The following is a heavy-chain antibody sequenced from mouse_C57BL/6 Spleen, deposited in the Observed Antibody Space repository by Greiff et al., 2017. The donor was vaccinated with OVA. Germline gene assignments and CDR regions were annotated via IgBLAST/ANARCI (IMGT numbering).Heavy chain of an antibody. V-gene: IGHV1-82*01. Sequence: VQRVESGPELVKPGASVKISCKASGYAFSSSWMNWVKQRPGKGLEWIGRIYPGDGDTNYNGKFKGKATLTADKSSSTAYMQLSSLTSDDSAVYFCARAGGFAYWGQGTLVTVSA. CDR1: GYAFSSSW. J-gene: IGHJ3*01. CDR2: IYPGDGDT. CDR3: ARAGGFAY.